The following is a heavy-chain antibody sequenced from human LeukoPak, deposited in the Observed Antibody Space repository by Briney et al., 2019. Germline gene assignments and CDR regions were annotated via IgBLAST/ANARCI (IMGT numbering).Heavy chain of an antibody. CDR2: ISGRSSTI. CDR3: ARDRLTSGSYFFDY. D-gene: IGHD1-26*01. Sequence: GGSLRLSCAASAFTFSDYSMNWLRQAPGKGLEWISYISGRSSTIYYAVSVRGRFTISRDNAKNSMYLQMNSLRAEDTAVYYCARDRLTSGSYFFDYWGQGTLVTVSS. J-gene: IGHJ4*02. V-gene: IGHV3-48*01. CDR1: AFTFSDYS.